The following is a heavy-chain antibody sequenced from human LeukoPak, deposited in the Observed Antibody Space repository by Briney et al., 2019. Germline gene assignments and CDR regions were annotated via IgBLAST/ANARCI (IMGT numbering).Heavy chain of an antibody. Sequence: GGSLRLSCAASGFTFSSYSMNWVRQAPGKGLEWVSYISSSSSTIYYADSVKGRFTISRDSAKNSLYLQMNSLRAEDTAVYYCARAYCSSTSCYAREGYYYYGMDVWGQGTTVTVSS. V-gene: IGHV3-48*01. CDR3: ARAYCSSTSCYAREGYYYYGMDV. CDR2: ISSSSSTI. CDR1: GFTFSSYS. J-gene: IGHJ6*02. D-gene: IGHD2-2*01.